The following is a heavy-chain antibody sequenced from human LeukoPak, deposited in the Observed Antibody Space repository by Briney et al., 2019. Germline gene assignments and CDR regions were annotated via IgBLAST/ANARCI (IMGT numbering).Heavy chain of an antibody. CDR3: ARDGAVGATLQGASYYWFDP. CDR1: GYSFSNYG. CDR2: ISASSGNT. J-gene: IGHJ5*02. Sequence: ASVKVSCTSSGYSFSNYGISWLRQAPGQGLEWMGWISASSGNTRYEQSFQGRLTMTTDTSTSTAYMELRSLRSDDTAVYFSARDGAVGATLQGASYYWFDPWGQGTLVTVSS. V-gene: IGHV1-18*01. D-gene: IGHD1-26*01.